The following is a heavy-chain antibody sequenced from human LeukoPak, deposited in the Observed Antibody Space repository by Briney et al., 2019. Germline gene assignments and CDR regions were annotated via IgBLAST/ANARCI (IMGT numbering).Heavy chain of an antibody. CDR2: IYYSGST. CDR3: AGYGNPIWYFDV. Sequence: PSETLSLTCTVSGGSISSYYWSWIRQPPGKGLEWIGYIYYSGSTNYNPSLKSRVTISIDTYNNHFSLKLSSVTAADTAVYYCAGYGNPIWYFDVWGRGTLVTVSS. D-gene: IGHD3-10*01. V-gene: IGHV4-59*08. CDR1: GGSISSYY. J-gene: IGHJ2*01.